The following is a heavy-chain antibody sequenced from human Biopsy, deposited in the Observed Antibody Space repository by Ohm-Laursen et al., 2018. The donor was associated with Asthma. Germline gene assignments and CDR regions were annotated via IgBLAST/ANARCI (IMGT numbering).Heavy chain of an antibody. CDR3: ARCQVGYSSGWSLLLKKIYYSGMDV. D-gene: IGHD6-19*01. Sequence: SVKVSCKASGGMFGNYAISWVRQAPGQGLEWLGGIMTVFGTTNYAQKFQGRVTITADESTSTAYMEVTSLRSGDTAIYYCARCQVGYSSGWSLLLKKIYYSGMDVWGQGTAVTVSS. J-gene: IGHJ6*02. V-gene: IGHV1-69*13. CDR2: IMTVFGTT. CDR1: GGMFGNYA.